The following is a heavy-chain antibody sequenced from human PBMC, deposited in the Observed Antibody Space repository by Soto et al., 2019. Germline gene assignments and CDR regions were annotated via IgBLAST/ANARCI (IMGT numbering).Heavy chain of an antibody. D-gene: IGHD2-15*01. CDR3: ARVRGCSGGSCYPWYFDY. J-gene: IGHJ4*02. Sequence: PSETLSLTCTVSGGSISSGGYYWSWIRQHPGKGLEWIGYIYYSGSTYYNPSLKSRVTISVDTSKNQFSLKLSSVTAADTAVYYCARVRGCSGGSCYPWYFDYWGQGTLVTVSS. CDR2: IYYSGST. CDR1: GGSISSGGYY. V-gene: IGHV4-31*03.